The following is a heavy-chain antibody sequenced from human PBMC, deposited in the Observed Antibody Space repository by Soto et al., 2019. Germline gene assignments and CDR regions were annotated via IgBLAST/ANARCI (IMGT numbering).Heavy chain of an antibody. Sequence: VQLLESGGGLVRRGGSLRLSCVASGFPFAAAAMNWVRQAPGQGLGWVATITGRGISTYYADSVRGRFTISRDDSQNTLYLQMNSLRVEDTAVYYCAKDRYGGSGGGLESCGQGALVTVSS. CDR1: GFPFAAAA. V-gene: IGHV3-23*01. CDR3: AKDRYGGSGGGLES. CDR2: ITGRGIST. J-gene: IGHJ4*02. D-gene: IGHD5-18*01.